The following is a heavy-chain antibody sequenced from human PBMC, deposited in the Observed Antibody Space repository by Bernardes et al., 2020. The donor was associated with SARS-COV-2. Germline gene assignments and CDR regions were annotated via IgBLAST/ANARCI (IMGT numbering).Heavy chain of an antibody. J-gene: IGHJ6*02. CDR3: ARQDIGAIFGVVITPAGMDV. Sequence: SETLSLTCTVSGGSISSYYWSWIRQPPGKGLEWIGYIYYSGSTNYNPSLKSRVTISVDTSKNQFSLKLSSVTAADTAVYYCARQDIGAIFGVVITPAGMDVWGQGTTVNGSS. CDR2: IYYSGST. V-gene: IGHV4-59*08. CDR1: GGSISSYY. D-gene: IGHD3-3*01.